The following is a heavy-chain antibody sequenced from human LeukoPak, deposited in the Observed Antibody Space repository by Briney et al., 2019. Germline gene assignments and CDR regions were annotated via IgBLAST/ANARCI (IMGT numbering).Heavy chain of an antibody. Sequence: SETLSLTCAVYGGSFSGYYWSWIRQPPGKGLEWIGEINHSGSTNYNPSLKSRVTISVDTSKNQFSLKLSSVTAADTAVYYCARGRSVDGSGGSCYSDCFDYWGQGTLVTVSS. J-gene: IGHJ4*02. CDR3: ARGRSVDGSGGSCYSDCFDY. CDR2: INHSGST. V-gene: IGHV4-34*01. D-gene: IGHD2-15*01. CDR1: GGSFSGYY.